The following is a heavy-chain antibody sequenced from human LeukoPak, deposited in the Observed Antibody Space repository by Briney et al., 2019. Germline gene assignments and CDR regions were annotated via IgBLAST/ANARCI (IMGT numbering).Heavy chain of an antibody. CDR3: ARGGISHWFDP. CDR2: INHSGST. D-gene: IGHD1-14*01. J-gene: IGHJ5*02. CDR1: GGSISSGGYY. V-gene: IGHV4-39*07. Sequence: SETLSLTCTVSGGSISSGGYYWSWIRQPPGKGLEWIGEINHSGSTNYNPSLKSRVTISVDTSKNQFSLKLSSVTAADTAVYYCARGGISHWFDPWGQGTLVTVSS.